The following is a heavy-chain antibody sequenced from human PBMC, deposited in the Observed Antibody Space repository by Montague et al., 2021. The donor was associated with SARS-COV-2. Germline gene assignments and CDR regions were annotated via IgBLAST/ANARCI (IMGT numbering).Heavy chain of an antibody. D-gene: IGHD4-17*01. Sequence: TLSLTCTVSGGSIRSGSYYWSWIRQPAGKGLEWIGRIYSSGSTNYNPSLKSRVTMSVDTSKNQFSLKVSSVTAADTAVYYCARDYGDYSYYYGLDVWGQGTPGTGSS. CDR2: IYSSGST. CDR1: GGSIRSGSYY. J-gene: IGHJ6*02. V-gene: IGHV4-61*02. CDR3: ARDYGDYSYYYGLDV.